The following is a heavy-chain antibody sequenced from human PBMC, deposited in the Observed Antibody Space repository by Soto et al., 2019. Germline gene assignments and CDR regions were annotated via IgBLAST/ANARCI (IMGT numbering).Heavy chain of an antibody. Sequence: EVQLVESGGGLVQPGGSLRLSCAASGFTFSDHYMDWVRQTPGKGLEWVGRTRNKANSYTTEYAASVKGRFTISRDDSKNSLYLPMNSLNTEDTAVYYCARSPYDSSGYSPIWGQGTLVTVSS. D-gene: IGHD3-22*01. V-gene: IGHV3-72*01. CDR2: TRNKANSYTT. CDR3: ARSPYDSSGYSPI. J-gene: IGHJ4*02. CDR1: GFTFSDHY.